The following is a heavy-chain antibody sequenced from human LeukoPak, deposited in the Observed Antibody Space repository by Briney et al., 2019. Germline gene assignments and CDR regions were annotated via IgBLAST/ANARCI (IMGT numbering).Heavy chain of an antibody. CDR3: ARGLYDSSGYYFDY. D-gene: IGHD3-22*01. CDR2: ISSSSYI. CDR1: GFTFSSYS. Sequence: GGSLRLSCAASGFTFSSYSMNWVRQAPGKGLEWVSSISSSSYIYYADSVKGRFTISRDNAKNSLYLQKNSLRAEDTAVYYCARGLYDSSGYYFDYWGQGTLVTVSS. J-gene: IGHJ4*02. V-gene: IGHV3-21*01.